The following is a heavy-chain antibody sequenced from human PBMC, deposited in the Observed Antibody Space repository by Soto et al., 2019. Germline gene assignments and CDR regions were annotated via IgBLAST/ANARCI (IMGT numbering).Heavy chain of an antibody. CDR1: GGSISSGGYS. CDR2: IYHSGST. CDR3: ALVVTIFGVVNSMEA. D-gene: IGHD3-3*01. Sequence: SETLALTCAVSGGSISSGGYSWSWIRQPPGKGLDWIGYIYHSGSTYYNPSLKSRVTISVDRYKMQFYLKLSSVAAADTSVYNCALVVTIFGVVNSMEAWGEGTKVTVS. J-gene: IGHJ6*02. V-gene: IGHV4-30-2*01.